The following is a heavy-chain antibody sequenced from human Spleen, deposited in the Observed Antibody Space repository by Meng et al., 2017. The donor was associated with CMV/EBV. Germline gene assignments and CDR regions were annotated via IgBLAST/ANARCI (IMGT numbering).Heavy chain of an antibody. CDR1: GFIFSRYW. CDR2: IKEDGSEK. V-gene: IGHV3-7*01. CDR3: ARSPDGMDV. Sequence: GESLKISCAASGFIFSRYWMTWVRQAPGKGLEWVANIKEDGSEKFYADSVKGRFTISRDNAKKSLYLEMNSPRVEDTAVYYCARSPDGMDVWGQGTTVTAP. J-gene: IGHJ6*02.